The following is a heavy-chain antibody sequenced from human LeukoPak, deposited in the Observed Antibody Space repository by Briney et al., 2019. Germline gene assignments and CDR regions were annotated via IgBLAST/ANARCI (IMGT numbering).Heavy chain of an antibody. V-gene: IGHV3-30*18. Sequence: PGRSLRLSCAASGFTFSSYGMHWVRQAPGKGLEWVAVISYDGSNKYYADSVKGRFTISRDNSKNTLYLQMNSLRAEDTAVYYCAKEQSLLWFGVDYWGQGTLVTVSS. CDR3: AKEQSLLWFGVDY. J-gene: IGHJ4*02. CDR2: ISYDGSNK. D-gene: IGHD3-10*01. CDR1: GFTFSSYG.